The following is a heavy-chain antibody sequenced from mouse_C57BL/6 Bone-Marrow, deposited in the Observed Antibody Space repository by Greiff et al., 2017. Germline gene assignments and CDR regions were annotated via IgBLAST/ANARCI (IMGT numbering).Heavy chain of an antibody. D-gene: IGHD2-3*01. Sequence: VQLQQSGAELARPGASVKLSCKASGYTFTSSGISWVKQRTGQGLEWIGEIYPRSGNTYYNEKFKGKATLNADKSSRTAYMELRSLTSEDSAVYFCARDGYYAMDYWGQGTSVTVSS. CDR1: GYTFTSSG. CDR3: ARDGYYAMDY. J-gene: IGHJ4*01. CDR2: IYPRSGNT. V-gene: IGHV1-81*01.